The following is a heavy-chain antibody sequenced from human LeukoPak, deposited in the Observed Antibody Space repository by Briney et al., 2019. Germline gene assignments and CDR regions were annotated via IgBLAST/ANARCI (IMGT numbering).Heavy chain of an antibody. D-gene: IGHD2-8*01. V-gene: IGHV5-51*01. J-gene: IGHJ6*02. CDR3: ARSVSGLDYYYGMDV. Sequence: GESLKISCKGSGYSFTSYWIGWVRQMPGKGLEWMGIIYPGDSDTRYSPSFQGQVTISADKSISTAYLQWSSLKASDTATYYCARSVSGLDYYYGMDVWGQGTTVTVSS. CDR1: GYSFTSYW. CDR2: IYPGDSDT.